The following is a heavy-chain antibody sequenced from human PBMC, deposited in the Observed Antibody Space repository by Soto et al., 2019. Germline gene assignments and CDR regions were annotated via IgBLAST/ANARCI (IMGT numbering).Heavy chain of an antibody. V-gene: IGHV4-39*01. Sequence: ASETLFLTSTVSGCSISRSSHYWVWIRPPPGKGLDWIGNIYYSGGTYYNPSLKSRVTILVDTSKSHFSLKLSSVTAADTAVYYCARQVTYYFDSSGYPVSPFDFWGKGTLVTISS. D-gene: IGHD3-22*01. J-gene: IGHJ4*02. CDR3: ARQVTYYFDSSGYPVSPFDF. CDR1: GCSISRSSHY. CDR2: IYYSGGT.